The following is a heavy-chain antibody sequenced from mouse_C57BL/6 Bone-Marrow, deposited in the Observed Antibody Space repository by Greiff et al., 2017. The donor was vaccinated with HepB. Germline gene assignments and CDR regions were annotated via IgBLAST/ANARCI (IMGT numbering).Heavy chain of an antibody. CDR1: GFNIKDDY. V-gene: IGHV14-4*01. J-gene: IGHJ2*01. D-gene: IGHD2-3*01. CDR2: IDPENGDT. Sequence: EVQLQQSGAELVRPGASVKLSCTASGFNIKDDYMHWVKQRPEQGLEWIGWIDPENGDTEYASKFQGKATITADTSSNTAYLQLSSLTSEDTAVYYCRFSYDLFDYWGQGTTLTVSS. CDR3: RFSYDLFDY.